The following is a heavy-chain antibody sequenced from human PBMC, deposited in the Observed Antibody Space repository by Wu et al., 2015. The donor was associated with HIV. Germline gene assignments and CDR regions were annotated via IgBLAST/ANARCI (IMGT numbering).Heavy chain of an antibody. V-gene: IGHV1-8*02. D-gene: IGHD3-10*01. Sequence: QVQLVQSGAEVKKPGASVKVSCKASGYTFTGYYMHWVRQAPGQGLEWMGWMNPNSRSPGTTGYAQKFQGRVTMTRDASINTAYMELSSLRSDDTAVYYCARGQRGYYFDYWGQGTLVTVSS. CDR3: ARGQRGYYFDY. CDR2: MNPNSRSPGTT. J-gene: IGHJ4*02. CDR1: GYTFTGYY.